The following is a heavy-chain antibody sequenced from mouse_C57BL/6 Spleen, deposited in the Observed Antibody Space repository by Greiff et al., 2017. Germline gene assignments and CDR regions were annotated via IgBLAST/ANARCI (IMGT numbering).Heavy chain of an antibody. CDR2: INPYNGGT. Sequence: VQLQQSGPVLVKPGASVKMSCKASGYTFTDYYMNWVKQSHGKSLEWIGVINPYNGGTSSNQKFKGKATLTVDKSSSTAYMELNSLTSEDSAVYYCARGNYGSPYYFDYWGQGTTRTVSS. V-gene: IGHV1-19*01. D-gene: IGHD1-1*01. CDR3: ARGNYGSPYYFDY. J-gene: IGHJ2*01. CDR1: GYTFTDYY.